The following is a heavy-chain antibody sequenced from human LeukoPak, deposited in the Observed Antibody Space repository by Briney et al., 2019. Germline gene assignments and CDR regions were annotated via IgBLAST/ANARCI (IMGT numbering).Heavy chain of an antibody. Sequence: SETLSLTCGVSDYSISSDYYWGWIRQRPGKGLEWIGSIYHSGTAYYNPSLNSRVTISVDTSKNQFSLKLNSVTAADTAVYYCARVWGYTYGYFDYWGQGTLVTVSS. CDR2: IYHSGTA. CDR3: ARVWGYTYGYFDY. J-gene: IGHJ4*02. D-gene: IGHD5-18*01. CDR1: DYSISSDYY. V-gene: IGHV4-38-2*01.